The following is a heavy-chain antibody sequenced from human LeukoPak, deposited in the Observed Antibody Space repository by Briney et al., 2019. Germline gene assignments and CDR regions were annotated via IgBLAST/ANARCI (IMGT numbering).Heavy chain of an antibody. CDR3: AKDRSCTNDICHGDFDY. Sequence: PGGSLRLSCAGSGLTFSNYAMSWVRQAPGKGLEWVSSISGSGDNTCNAASVKGRFTISRDNSKNTLYLQMNSLRAEDTAVYYCAKDRSCTNDICHGDFDYWGQGTLVTVSS. CDR1: GLTFSNYA. J-gene: IGHJ4*02. V-gene: IGHV3-23*01. CDR2: ISGSGDNT. D-gene: IGHD2-8*01.